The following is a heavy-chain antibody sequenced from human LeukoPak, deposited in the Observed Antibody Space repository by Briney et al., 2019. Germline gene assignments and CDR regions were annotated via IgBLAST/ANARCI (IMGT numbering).Heavy chain of an antibody. D-gene: IGHD3-3*01. CDR2: ISSSSSYL. CDR3: ARDLEGDY. J-gene: IGHJ4*02. Sequence: GGSLRLSCAASGFTFSSYSMNWVRQAPGKGLEWVSSISSSSSYLYYADSVKGRFTISRDNAKNSLYLQMNSLRAEDTAVYYCARDLEGDYWGQGTLVTVSS. V-gene: IGHV3-21*01. CDR1: GFTFSSYS.